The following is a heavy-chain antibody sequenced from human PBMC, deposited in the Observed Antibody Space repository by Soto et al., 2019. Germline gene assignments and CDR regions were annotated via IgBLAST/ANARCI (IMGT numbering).Heavy chain of an antibody. CDR3: ARVPTP. CDR1: GVSISSGGYS. V-gene: IGHV4-30-2*01. J-gene: IGHJ5*02. CDR2: IYHSGST. Sequence: PSETLSLTCAVSGVSISSGGYSWSWIRQPPGKGLEWIGYIYHSGSTYYNSSLKSRVTISVDRSKNQFSLKLSSVTAADTAVYYCARVPTPWGQGTTVTVSS. D-gene: IGHD2-2*01.